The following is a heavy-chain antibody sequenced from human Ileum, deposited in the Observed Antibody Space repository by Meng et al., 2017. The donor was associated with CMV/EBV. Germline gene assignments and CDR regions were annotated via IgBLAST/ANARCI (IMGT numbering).Heavy chain of an antibody. V-gene: IGHV3-23*01. D-gene: IGHD3-10*01. CDR2: ISGSGGST. CDR3: ARDPHFGALDY. J-gene: IGHJ4*02. CDR1: GFTFSSYA. Sequence: GESLKISCAASGFTFSSYAMSWVRQAPGKGLEWVSAISGSGGSTYYADSVKGRFTISRDNAKNSLYLQMNSLRAEDTAVYYCARDPHFGALDYWGQGTLVTVSS.